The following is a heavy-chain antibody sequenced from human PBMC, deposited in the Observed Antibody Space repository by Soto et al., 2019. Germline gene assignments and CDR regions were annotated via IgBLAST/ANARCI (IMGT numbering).Heavy chain of an antibody. V-gene: IGHV3-23*01. CDR1: GFTFTNYA. Sequence: EVHLLESGGGLVQPGGSLRLSCAASGFTFTNYAMGWVRQAPGKGLEWVSGISCSGGSTYFADAVKGRFTISRDNSKHTLYLLMNNLRAEDTAVYYCAKDIFKYGHTSGYYYTLPPYYCDYWGQGTLVTVSS. D-gene: IGHD3-22*01. J-gene: IGHJ4*02. CDR3: AKDIFKYGHTSGYYYTLPPYYCDY. CDR2: ISCSGGST.